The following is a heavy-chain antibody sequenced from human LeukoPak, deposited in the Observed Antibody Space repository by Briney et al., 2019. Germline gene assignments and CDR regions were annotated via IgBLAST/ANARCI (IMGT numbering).Heavy chain of an antibody. J-gene: IGHJ4*02. CDR3: ASSGHLVDSSSWCTFDY. V-gene: IGHV4-59*01. Sequence: SETLSLTCTVSGGSISSYYWSWIRQPPGKGLEWIGYIYYSGSTNYNPSLKSRVTISVDTSKNQFSLKLSSVTAADTAVYYCASSGHLVDSSSWCTFDYWGQGTLVTVSS. CDR2: IYYSGST. D-gene: IGHD6-13*01. CDR1: GGSISSYY.